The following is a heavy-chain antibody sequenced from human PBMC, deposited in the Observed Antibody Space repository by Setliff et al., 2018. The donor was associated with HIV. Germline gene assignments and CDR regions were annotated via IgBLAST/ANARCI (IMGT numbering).Heavy chain of an antibody. CDR3: AKDRRYYYGSGSYAAET. CDR1: GFSFSNYA. CDR2: MSGSGCSK. V-gene: IGHV3-23*01. Sequence: PGGSLRLSCAASGFSFSNYAMRWVRQAPGKGLEWVSDMSGSGCSKYYADSVRGRFTISRDNSKNTLYLQMNSLRAEDTAVYYCAKDRRYYYGSGSYAAETWGQGTLVTVSS. D-gene: IGHD3-10*01. J-gene: IGHJ5*02.